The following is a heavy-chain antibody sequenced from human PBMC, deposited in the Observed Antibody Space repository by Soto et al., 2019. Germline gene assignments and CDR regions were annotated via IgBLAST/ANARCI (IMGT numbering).Heavy chain of an antibody. CDR3: ARGRYGDY. CDR2: ISAHNGNT. Sequence: QVHLVQSGAEVKKSGASVKDSCKGSGYDFTTYSITWVRQAPGQGLEWMVWISAHNGNTDYAQKLQGRVTVTTDTSTSTAYMELRSLRSDDTAVYYCARGRYGDYWGQGALVTVSS. D-gene: IGHD1-1*01. V-gene: IGHV1-18*01. J-gene: IGHJ4*02. CDR1: GYDFTTYS.